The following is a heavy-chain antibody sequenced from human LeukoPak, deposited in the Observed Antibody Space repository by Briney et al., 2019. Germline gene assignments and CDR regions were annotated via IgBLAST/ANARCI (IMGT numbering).Heavy chain of an antibody. D-gene: IGHD2-2*01. J-gene: IGHJ4*02. CDR2: IYTSGST. CDR1: GGSISSGSYY. CDR3: ARGQLVWDN. Sequence: SETLSLTCTVSGGSISSGSYYWSWIRQPAGKGLEWIGHIYTSGSTNYNPSLKSRVTISVDTSKNQYSLQLKSMTAADAAVYYCARGQLVWDNWGQGILVTVSS. V-gene: IGHV4-61*09.